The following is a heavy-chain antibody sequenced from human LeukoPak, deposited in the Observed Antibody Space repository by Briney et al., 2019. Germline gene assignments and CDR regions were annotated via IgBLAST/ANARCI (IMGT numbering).Heavy chain of an antibody. Sequence: PSETLSLTCTVSAYSINSGHWWGWIRQPPGKGLEWIGYIDYSGSIYYNPSLKSRVTMSIDTSKNQFSLKLGSVTAVDTAVYYCAHKFAGSYAFDIWGQGTMVTVSS. CDR1: AYSINSGHW. CDR3: AHKFAGSYAFDI. CDR2: IDYSGSI. J-gene: IGHJ3*02. V-gene: IGHV4-28*05.